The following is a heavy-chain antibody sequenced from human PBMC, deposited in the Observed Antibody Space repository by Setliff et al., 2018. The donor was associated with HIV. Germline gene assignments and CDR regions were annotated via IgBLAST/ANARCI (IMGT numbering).Heavy chain of an antibody. V-gene: IGHV4-59*01. D-gene: IGHD4-17*01. CDR3: TKGRLGQADY. Sequence: PSETLSLTCAVSGGSISASYWNWIRQSPGGGLEWIGYIYYSGSTKYNPSLKRRVTISIDKSRKYFSLKLPSVTAADTAMYFCTKGRLGQADYWGQGTLVTVSS. CDR1: GGSISASY. J-gene: IGHJ4*02. CDR2: IYYSGST.